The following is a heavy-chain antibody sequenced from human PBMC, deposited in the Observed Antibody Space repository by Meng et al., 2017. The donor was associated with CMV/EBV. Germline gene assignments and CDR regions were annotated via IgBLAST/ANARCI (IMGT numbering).Heavy chain of an antibody. V-gene: IGHV3-48*03. J-gene: IGHJ4*02. CDR3: AISKCSTSCRYFDY. CDR2: ISSSGSTI. CDR1: GFTFSSYE. D-gene: IGHD2-2*01. Sequence: GESLKISCAASGFTFSSYEMNWVRQAPGKGLEWVSYISSSGSTIYYADSVKGRFTISRDNAKNSLYLQMNSLSAEDTAVYYCAISKCSTSCRYFDYWGQGTLVTVSS.